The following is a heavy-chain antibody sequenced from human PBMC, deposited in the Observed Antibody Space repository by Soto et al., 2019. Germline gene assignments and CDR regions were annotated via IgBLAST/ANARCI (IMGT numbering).Heavy chain of an antibody. CDR2: IRSGGEDT. J-gene: IGHJ4*02. CDR1: GFAFSSYA. Sequence: PGGSLRLSCAVSGFAFSSYAMHWVRQAPGQGLEWVSFIRSGGEDTYYADSVKGRFTISRDNSKKTLYLQMSSLRAEDTAVYYCAKDYFADYWGQGTLVTVSS. D-gene: IGHD3-10*01. V-gene: IGHV3-NL1*01. CDR3: AKDYFADY.